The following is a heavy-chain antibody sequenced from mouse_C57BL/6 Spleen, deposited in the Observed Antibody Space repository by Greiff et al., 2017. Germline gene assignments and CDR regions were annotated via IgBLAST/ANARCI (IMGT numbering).Heavy chain of an antibody. J-gene: IGHJ3*01. CDR3: ARPYQLLRYPAWFAY. CDR2: IYPRDGST. V-gene: IGHV1-78*01. Sequence: QVQLQQSDAELVKPGASVKISCKVSGYTFTDHTIHWMKQRPEQGLEWIGYIYPRDGSTKYNEKFKGKATLTADKSSSTAYMQLNSLTSEDSAVYFCARPYQLLRYPAWFAYWGQGTLVTVSA. D-gene: IGHD1-1*01. CDR1: GYTFTDHT.